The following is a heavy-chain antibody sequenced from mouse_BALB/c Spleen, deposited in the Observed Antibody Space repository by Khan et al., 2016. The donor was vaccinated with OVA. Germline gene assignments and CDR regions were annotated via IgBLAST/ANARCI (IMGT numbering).Heavy chain of an antibody. CDR2: IWGDGSI. Sequence: QVQLKQSGPGLVAPSQSLSITCTVSGFSLTSNGVSWVRQPPGKGLEWLGVIWGDGSINYHSVLKSRLSISKDNSKSQVFLKLNSLQTDDTATYYCAERRVFYFDYWGQGTTLTVSS. CDR3: AERRVFYFDY. J-gene: IGHJ2*01. V-gene: IGHV2-3*01. CDR1: GFSLTSNG.